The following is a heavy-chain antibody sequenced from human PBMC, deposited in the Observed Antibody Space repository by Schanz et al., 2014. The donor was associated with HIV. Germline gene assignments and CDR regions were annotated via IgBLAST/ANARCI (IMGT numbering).Heavy chain of an antibody. Sequence: EQLVESGGGLVQPGGSLRLSCAASGFTLSSYWMSWVRQAPGKGLEWVAVTSSDGSGKFYVDSVKGRFTISRDNSKSILYLQMSSLRAEDTAVYYCARDYHWNWFDPWGQGTLVTVSS. J-gene: IGHJ5*02. V-gene: IGHV3-30*03. CDR1: GFTLSSYW. D-gene: IGHD1-20*01. CDR2: TSSDGSGK. CDR3: ARDYHWNWFDP.